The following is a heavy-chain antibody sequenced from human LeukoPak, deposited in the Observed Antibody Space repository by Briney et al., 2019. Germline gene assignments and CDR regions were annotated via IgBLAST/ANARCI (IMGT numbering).Heavy chain of an antibody. CDR3: ARPPRGSGAGFAP. D-gene: IGHD2-15*01. J-gene: IGHJ5*02. Sequence: SVKVSCKASGGTFSSYAISWVRQAPGQGLEWMGGIIPIFGTANYAQKFQGRVTITADESTSTAYMELSSLRSEDTAVYYCARPPRGSGAGFAPWGKETLVTVPS. CDR1: GGTFSSYA. V-gene: IGHV1-69*01. CDR2: IIPIFGTA.